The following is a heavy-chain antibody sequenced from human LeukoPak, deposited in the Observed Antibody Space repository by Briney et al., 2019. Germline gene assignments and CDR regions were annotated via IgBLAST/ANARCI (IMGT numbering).Heavy chain of an antibody. Sequence: SETLSLTCAVYGGSFSGYYWSWIRQPPGKGLEWIGEINHSGSTDYNPSLKSRVTISVDTSKNQFSLKPSSVTAADTAVYYCARGSAFFDYWGQGTLVTVSS. CDR1: GGSFSGYY. CDR3: ARGSAFFDY. J-gene: IGHJ4*02. CDR2: INHSGST. D-gene: IGHD2-15*01. V-gene: IGHV4-34*01.